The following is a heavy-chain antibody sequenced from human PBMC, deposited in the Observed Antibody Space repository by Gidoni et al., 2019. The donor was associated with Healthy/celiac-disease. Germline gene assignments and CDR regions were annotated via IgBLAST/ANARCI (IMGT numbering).Heavy chain of an antibody. CDR1: GDSFTSYW. D-gene: IGHD3-22*01. CDR3: ARLDTMIVVVRRAFDI. V-gene: IGHV5-51*01. CDR2: IYPGDSDT. J-gene: IGHJ3*02. Sequence: EVQLVQSGAEVKKPGESLKISCKGSGDSFTSYWIGWVRQMPGKGLEWMGIIYPGDSDTRYRPSFQGQVTISADKSISTAYLQWSSLKASDTAMYYCARLDTMIVVVRRAFDIWGQGTMVTVSS.